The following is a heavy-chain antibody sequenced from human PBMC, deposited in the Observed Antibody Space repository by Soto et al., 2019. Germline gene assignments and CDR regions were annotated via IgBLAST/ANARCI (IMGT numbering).Heavy chain of an antibody. V-gene: IGHV3-23*01. CDR3: GKGGLAVAGPWGYWYFDL. CDR2: ISGSGGST. J-gene: IGHJ2*01. CDR1: GFTFSSYA. Sequence: EVQLLESGGGLVQPGGSLRLSCAASGFTFSSYAMSWVRQAPGKGLEWVSAISGSGGSTYYADSVKGRFTISRDNSKNTLYLEMDSLRDEDTAVYYCGKGGLAVAGPWGYWYFDLWGRGTLVTVSS. D-gene: IGHD6-19*01.